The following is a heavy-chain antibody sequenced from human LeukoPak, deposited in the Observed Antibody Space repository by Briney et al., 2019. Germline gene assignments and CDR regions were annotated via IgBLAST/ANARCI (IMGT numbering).Heavy chain of an antibody. Sequence: SETLSLTCTVSGGSISSYYWSWIRQPPGKGLEWIGYIYYSGSTNYNPSLKSRVTISVDTSKNQFSLKLSSVTAADTAVYYCARTTEGGYTYGYFYYYYMDVWGKGTTVTISS. V-gene: IGHV4-59*01. D-gene: IGHD5-18*01. CDR2: IYYSGST. J-gene: IGHJ6*03. CDR1: GGSISSYY. CDR3: ARTTEGGYTYGYFYYYYMDV.